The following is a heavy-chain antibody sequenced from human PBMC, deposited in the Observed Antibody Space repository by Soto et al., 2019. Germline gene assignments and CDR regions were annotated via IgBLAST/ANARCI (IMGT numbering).Heavy chain of an antibody. D-gene: IGHD3-10*01. CDR1: GGTSSSYA. J-gene: IGHJ6*02. V-gene: IGHV1-69*13. CDR2: IMPTVDSA. Sequence: GVSVKVSCKASGGTSSSYAISWVRQAPGQGLEWMGGIMPTVDSANYAQKFQGRLTITADESTSTANMELSSLTSDDTAIYYCAVAAVREILTEQSSGMAVWGQGTTVTVSS. CDR3: AVAAVREILTEQSSGMAV.